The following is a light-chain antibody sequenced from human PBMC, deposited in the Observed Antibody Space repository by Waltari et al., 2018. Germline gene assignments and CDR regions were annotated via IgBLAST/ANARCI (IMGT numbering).Light chain of an antibody. V-gene: IGKV1-5*03. CDR2: KAS. J-gene: IGKJ2*01. Sequence: IQMTQSPSSLSASVGDRVTIPCRASQSISNWLAWYQQKPGKAPILLIYKASILKSGVPSRFSGSGSATQFTLTISSLQPGDFATYYCQQYNTYSSFGQGTKLDIK. CDR3: QQYNTYSS. CDR1: QSISNW.